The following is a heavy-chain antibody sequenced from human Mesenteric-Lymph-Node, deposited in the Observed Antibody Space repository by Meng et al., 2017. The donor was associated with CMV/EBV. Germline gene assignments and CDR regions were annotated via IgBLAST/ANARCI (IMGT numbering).Heavy chain of an antibody. D-gene: IGHD1-26*01. V-gene: IGHV3-23*01. CDR3: AKDHSGSAY. CDR1: EFTFSNYA. CDR2: IGGSGGSI. J-gene: IGHJ4*02. Sequence: LSCAASEFTFSNYAMNWVRQAPGKGLEWVSGIGGSGGSIDYADSVKGRFTISRDNSKNTLYLQMNGLRAEETAVYYCAKDHSGSAYWGQGTLVTVSS.